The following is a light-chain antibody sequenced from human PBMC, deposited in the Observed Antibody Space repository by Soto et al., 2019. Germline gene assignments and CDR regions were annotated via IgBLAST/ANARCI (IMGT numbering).Light chain of an antibody. J-gene: IGKJ1*01. CDR1: KSISSW. V-gene: IGKV1-5*03. CDR2: KAS. Sequence: DIQMTQSPSTLSASVGDRVTITCRASKSISSWLAWYQQKPGKAPKLLIYKASSLESGVPSRFSGSGSGTEFTLTISSLQPDAFATYYCQQYNTSATFGQGTKVEIK. CDR3: QQYNTSAT.